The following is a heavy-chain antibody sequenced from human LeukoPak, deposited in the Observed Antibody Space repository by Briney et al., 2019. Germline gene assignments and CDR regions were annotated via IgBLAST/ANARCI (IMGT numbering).Heavy chain of an antibody. D-gene: IGHD1-7*01. J-gene: IGHJ6*03. CDR2: INPNSGGT. CDR3: ARVGRQLELRYYYYMDV. V-gene: IGHV1-2*02. CDR1: GYTFTGYY. Sequence: ASVKVSCKASGYTFTGYYMHWVRQAPGQGLEWMGWINPNSGGTNYAQKLQGRVTMTTDTSTSTAYMELRSLRSDDTAVYYCARVGRQLELRYYYYMDVWGKGTTVTVSS.